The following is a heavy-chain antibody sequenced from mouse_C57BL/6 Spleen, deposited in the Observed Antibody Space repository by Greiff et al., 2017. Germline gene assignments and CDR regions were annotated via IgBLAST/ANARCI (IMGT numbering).Heavy chain of an antibody. J-gene: IGHJ2*01. D-gene: IGHD1-1*01. CDR3: TTVCFDY. CDR2: IDPETGGT. CDR1: GYTFTAYE. V-gene: IGHV1-15*01. Sequence: VQLQQSGAELVRPGASVPLSCKASGYTFTAYEMHWVKQTPVNGLEWIGAIDPETGGTAYNQKFKGKAILTADKSSSTAYRELSSLTSEDSAVYYCTTVCFDYWGQGTTLTVSA.